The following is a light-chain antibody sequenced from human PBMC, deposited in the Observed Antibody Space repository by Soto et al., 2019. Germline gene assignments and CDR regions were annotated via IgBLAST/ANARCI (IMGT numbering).Light chain of an antibody. V-gene: IGLV6-57*04. CDR2: EVN. Sequence: NFMLTQPHSVSESPGKTVTISCTRSSGSIASNYVQWYQQRPGSAPTTVIYEVNQRPSGVPDRFSGSIDSSSNSASLTISGLKPEDEADYYCQSYDSSTPVVFGGGTKLTVL. CDR3: QSYDSSTPVV. J-gene: IGLJ2*01. CDR1: SGSIASNY.